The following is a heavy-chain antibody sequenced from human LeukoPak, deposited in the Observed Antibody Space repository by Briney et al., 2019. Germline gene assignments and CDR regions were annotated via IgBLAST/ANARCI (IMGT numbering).Heavy chain of an antibody. CDR3: ATHTGGYNYWWFDI. CDR2: IIPIYGTA. D-gene: IGHD5-24*01. CDR1: GGTFSNYP. Sequence: SVTVSFTASGGTFSNYPIIWVRQAPGRGLEWLGGIIPIYGTANYALMFQGRITLTAHESTATAYMELRSLTSDDTAMYFCATHTGGYNYWWFDIWGQGTLVSVSS. J-gene: IGHJ5*02. V-gene: IGHV1-69*01.